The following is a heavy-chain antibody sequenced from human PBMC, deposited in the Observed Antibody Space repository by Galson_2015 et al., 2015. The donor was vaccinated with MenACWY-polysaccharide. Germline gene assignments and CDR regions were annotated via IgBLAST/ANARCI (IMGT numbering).Heavy chain of an antibody. CDR2: ISYDGSNK. CDR1: GFTFSSYA. D-gene: IGHD2/OR15-2a*01. V-gene: IGHV3-30-3*01. CDR3: ARTCCRRTTCYGMGV. Sequence: SLRLSCAASGFTFSSYAIHWVRQAPGKGLEWVAIISYDGSNKYYADSVKGQFTISRDNPKNTIYLQMNSLKSDDTAVYYCARTCCRRTTCYGMGVWGQVTTVTVSS. J-gene: IGHJ6*02.